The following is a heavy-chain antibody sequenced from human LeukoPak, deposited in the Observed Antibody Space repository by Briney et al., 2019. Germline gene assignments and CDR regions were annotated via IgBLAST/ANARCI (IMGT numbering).Heavy chain of an antibody. V-gene: IGHV1-69*04. D-gene: IGHD3-9*01. CDR2: IIPILGIA. Sequence: ASVKVSCKASGGTFSSYAISWVRQAPGRGLEWMGRIIPILGIANCAQKFQGRVTITADKSTSTAYMELSSLRSEDTAVYYCAREADILTGYASGYNWFDPWGQGTLVTVSS. CDR3: AREADILTGYASGYNWFDP. CDR1: GGTFSSYA. J-gene: IGHJ5*02.